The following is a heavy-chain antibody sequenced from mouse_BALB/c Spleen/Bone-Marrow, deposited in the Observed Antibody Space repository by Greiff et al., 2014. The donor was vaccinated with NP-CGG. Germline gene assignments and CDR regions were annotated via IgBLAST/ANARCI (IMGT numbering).Heavy chain of an antibody. V-gene: IGHV5-17*02. CDR3: ARSNYVGYYAMDY. CDR1: GFTFSSFG. CDR2: VSSDSSTI. Sequence: VQLKESGGGLVQPGGSRKLSCAASGFTFSSFGIPWVRQAPEKGLGGVAYVSSDSSTIYYADTVKGRFTNSRDNPKNTLFLQMTSLRSEDTAMYYCARSNYVGYYAMDYWGQGTSVTVSS. D-gene: IGHD1-1*01. J-gene: IGHJ4*01.